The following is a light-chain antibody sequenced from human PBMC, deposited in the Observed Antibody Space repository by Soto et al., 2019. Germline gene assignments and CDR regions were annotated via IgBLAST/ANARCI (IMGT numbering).Light chain of an antibody. CDR3: QQYNNWPRP. J-gene: IGKJ3*01. Sequence: EIVRTQAPATLSVSPRERATLSCRASQSGSSNLAWYQQKPGQAPRLLIYGASTRDTGIPARFSGSGSGTEFTLTIRSLQSEDFAVYYCQQYNNWPRPFGPGTKGAIK. CDR2: GAS. CDR1: QSGSSN. V-gene: IGKV3-15*01.